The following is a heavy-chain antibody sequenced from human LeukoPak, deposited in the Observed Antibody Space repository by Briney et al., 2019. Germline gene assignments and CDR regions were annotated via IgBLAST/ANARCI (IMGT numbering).Heavy chain of an antibody. D-gene: IGHD2-15*01. Sequence: SETLSLTCTVSGGSISSSSYYWGWIRQPPGKGLEWIGSIYYSGSTYYNPSLKSRVTISVDTSKNQFSLKLSSVTAADTAVYYCARGGGPGWYVDYWGQGTLVTVSS. CDR1: GGSISSSSYY. J-gene: IGHJ4*02. CDR2: IYYSGST. CDR3: ARGGGPGWYVDY. V-gene: IGHV4-39*07.